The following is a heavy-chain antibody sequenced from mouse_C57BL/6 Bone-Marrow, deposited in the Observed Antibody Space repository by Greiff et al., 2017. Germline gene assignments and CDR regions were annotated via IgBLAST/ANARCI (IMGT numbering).Heavy chain of an antibody. J-gene: IGHJ2*01. CDR1: GYTFTDYE. CDR2: IDPETGGT. V-gene: IGHV1-15*01. Sequence: QVQLKQSGAELVRPGASVTLSCKASGYTFTDYEMHWVKQTPVHGLEWIGAIDPETGGTAYNQKFKGKAILTADKSSSTAYMELRSLTSEDSAVYYCTRREDYDGNYWGQGTTLTVSS. D-gene: IGHD2-4*01. CDR3: TRREDYDGNY.